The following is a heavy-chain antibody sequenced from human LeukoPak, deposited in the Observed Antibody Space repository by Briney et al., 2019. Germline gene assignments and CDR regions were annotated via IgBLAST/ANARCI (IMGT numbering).Heavy chain of an antibody. CDR3: ARSRLWSPRDAFDI. J-gene: IGHJ3*02. CDR2: INPNSGGT. D-gene: IGHD3-16*01. CDR1: GYTFTGYY. V-gene: IGHV1-2*02. Sequence: GSVKVSCKASGYTFTGYYMHWVRQAPGQGLEWMGWINPNSGGTNYAQKFQGRVTMTRDTSISTAYMELSRLRSDDTAVYYCARSRLWSPRDAFDIWGQGTMVTVSS.